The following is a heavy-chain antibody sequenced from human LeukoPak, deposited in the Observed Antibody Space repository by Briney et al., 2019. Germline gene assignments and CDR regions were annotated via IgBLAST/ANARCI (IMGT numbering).Heavy chain of an antibody. CDR2: IYYSGSN. CDR1: GGSISSSSYY. Sequence: SETLSLTCTVSGGSISSSSYYWGWIRQPPGKGLEWIGSIYYSGSNYYNPSLKSRVAISVDTSKNQFSLKLRSVTAADTAVYYCGHSGSYYLFDYWGQGTLVTVSS. V-gene: IGHV4-39*01. CDR3: GHSGSYYLFDY. J-gene: IGHJ4*02. D-gene: IGHD1-26*01.